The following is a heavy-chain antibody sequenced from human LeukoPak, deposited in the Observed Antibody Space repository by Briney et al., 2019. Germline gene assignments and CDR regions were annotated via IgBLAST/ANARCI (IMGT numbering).Heavy chain of an antibody. CDR1: GYSFTSYA. CDR2: INPSGDST. D-gene: IGHD6-6*01. Sequence: GASVKVSCKASGYSFTSYAMNWVRQAPGQGLEWMGIINPSGDSTSYAQKFQGRVTMTRDMSTSTVYMELSSLRSEDTAVYYCATTIVEYSSSSYRVWFDPWGQGTLLTVSS. CDR3: ATTIVEYSSSSYRVWFDP. J-gene: IGHJ5*02. V-gene: IGHV1-46*01.